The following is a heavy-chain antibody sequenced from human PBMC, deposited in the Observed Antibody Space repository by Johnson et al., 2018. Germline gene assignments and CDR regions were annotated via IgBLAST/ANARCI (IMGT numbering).Heavy chain of an antibody. CDR2: IPFDGSKT. CDR1: GFSFRSYY. V-gene: IGHV3-30*18. J-gene: IGHJ6*03. D-gene: IGHD6-19*01. Sequence: QVQLVQSGGGVVQPGRSLRLSCAASGFSFRSYYMHWVRQAPGKGLEWVTVIPFDGSKTYYADSVKGRFTISRDNSRNTLYLQMNSLRAEDTAVYYCAKEGQWPGYYMDVWGKGTTVTVS. CDR3: AKEGQWPGYYMDV.